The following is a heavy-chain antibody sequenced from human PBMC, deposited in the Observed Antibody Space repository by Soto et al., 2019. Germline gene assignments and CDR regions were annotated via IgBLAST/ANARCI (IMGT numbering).Heavy chain of an antibody. J-gene: IGHJ6*02. Sequence: QVQLVQSGAEVKKPGASVKVSCKASGYTFTSYYMHWVRQAPGQGLEWVAVIWYDGSNKYYADSVKGRFTISRDNSKNTLYLQMNSLRAEDTAVYYCARGREDDFWSGYYSVYGMDVWGQGTTVTVSS. D-gene: IGHD3-3*01. CDR2: IWYDGSNK. V-gene: IGHV3-33*01. CDR3: ARGREDDFWSGYYSVYGMDV. CDR1: GYTFTSYY.